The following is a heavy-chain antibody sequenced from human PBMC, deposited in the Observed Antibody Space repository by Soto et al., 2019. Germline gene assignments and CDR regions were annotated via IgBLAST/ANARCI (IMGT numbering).Heavy chain of an antibody. CDR2: IDPRDSYT. D-gene: IGHD2-2*01. V-gene: IGHV5-10-1*01. J-gene: IGHJ5*01. Sequence: GESLKISCTGFGYTFTTFWISWVRQMPGRGLEWMGRIDPRDSYTNYSPSFQGHVTISVDKSISTAYLQWGSLKASDTAMYYCASLYGSSSTWDSLFDSWGQGTPVTVSS. CDR1: GYTFTTFW. CDR3: ASLYGSSSTWDSLFDS.